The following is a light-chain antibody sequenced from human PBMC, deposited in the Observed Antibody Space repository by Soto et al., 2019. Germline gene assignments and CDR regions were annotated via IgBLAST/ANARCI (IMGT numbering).Light chain of an antibody. J-gene: IGLJ2*01. CDR3: QVWDSSSDHVI. CDR2: YDR. CDR1: NIATKS. V-gene: IGLV3-21*01. Sequence: SYELTKSPSVSVAPGTTATITCGGNNIATKSVHWYQQKPGQAPVLVIYYDRDRPSGIPERFSGSKSGNTATLTISGVEAGDEADYYCQVWDSSSDHVIFGGGTKVTVL.